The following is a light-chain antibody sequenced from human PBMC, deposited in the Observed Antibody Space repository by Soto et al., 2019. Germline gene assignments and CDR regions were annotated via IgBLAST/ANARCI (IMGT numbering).Light chain of an antibody. J-gene: IGKJ1*01. Sequence: TQLTQSPSSLSASVGDRVTITCRASQGIRSSLAWYQQKPGKAPKLLIYGASTLQSGVPSRFSGSGSGTDFTLTISSLQPEDFATYYCQQLNSYPTFGQGTKVDIK. CDR1: QGIRSS. CDR2: GAS. V-gene: IGKV1-9*01. CDR3: QQLNSYPT.